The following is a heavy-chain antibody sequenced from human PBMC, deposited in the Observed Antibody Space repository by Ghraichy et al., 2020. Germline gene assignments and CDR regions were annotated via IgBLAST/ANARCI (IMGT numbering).Heavy chain of an antibody. CDR2: ISGSGGST. V-gene: IGHV3-23*01. CDR3: AKGGYYDSSGYYPGAFAI. Sequence: GGSLRLSCAASGFTFSSYAMSWVRQAPGKGLEWVSAISGSGGSTYYADSVKGRFTISRDNSKNTLYLQMNSLRAEDTAVYYCAKGGYYDSSGYYPGAFAIWGQGTTVTVSS. CDR1: GFTFSSYA. J-gene: IGHJ3*02. D-gene: IGHD3-22*01.